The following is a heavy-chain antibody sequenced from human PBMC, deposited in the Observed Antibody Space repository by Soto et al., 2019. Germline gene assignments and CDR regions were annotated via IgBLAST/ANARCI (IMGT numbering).Heavy chain of an antibody. D-gene: IGHD7-27*01. CDR1: GFTFSIDW. V-gene: IGHV3-74*01. CDR2: INRDGSST. J-gene: IGHJ4*02. CDR3: ARATMGTLDY. Sequence: PGGSLRLSCAASGFTFSIDWMHWVRQAPGKGLVWVSSINRDGSSTNYADSVKGRFTISRDNAKNTLYLEMNSLRAEDTAVYYCARATMGTLDYWGQGIVVTVSS.